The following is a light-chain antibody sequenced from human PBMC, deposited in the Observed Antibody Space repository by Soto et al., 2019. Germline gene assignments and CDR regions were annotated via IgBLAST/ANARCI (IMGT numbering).Light chain of an antibody. V-gene: IGLV1-44*01. CDR1: SSNIGSNT. CDR3: AAWYDSLNGWV. J-gene: IGLJ3*02. CDR2: SND. Sequence: QPVLTQAPSASGTPGQRVTISCSGSSSNIGSNTVTWYQQVPGTAPKLLIYSNDQRPSGVPDRFSGSKSGTSASLAIAGLQYEDEADYYCAAWYDSLNGWVFGGGTKLTVL.